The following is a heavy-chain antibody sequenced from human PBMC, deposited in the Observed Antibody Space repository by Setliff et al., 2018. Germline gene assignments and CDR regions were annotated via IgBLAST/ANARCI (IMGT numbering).Heavy chain of an antibody. CDR3: AKFSSVPGSSFFDY. V-gene: IGHV3-23*01. D-gene: IGHD6-6*01. CDR1: GFTFSSSS. CDR2: INSGGSST. Sequence: TWESLRLSCAASGFTFSSSSMPWVRQAPGKGLEWVSAINSGGSSTYYADSVKGRFTISRDDCKNTLYLQMNSLRAEDTAIYSCAKFSSVPGSSFFDYWGQGALVTVSS. J-gene: IGHJ4*02.